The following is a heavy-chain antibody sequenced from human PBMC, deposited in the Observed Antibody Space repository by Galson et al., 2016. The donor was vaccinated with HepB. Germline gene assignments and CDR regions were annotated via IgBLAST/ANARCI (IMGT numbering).Heavy chain of an antibody. CDR2: ISHSGSP. D-gene: IGHD3-22*01. J-gene: IGHJ5*02. CDR3: ARGRNYYDSSGYTHRGFDP. V-gene: IGHV4-34*01. CDR1: GGSFSGYY. Sequence: ETLSLTCAVFGGSFSGYYWSWIRQPPGKGLEWIGGISHSGSPIYNPSLTSRVTISADTSKNQFSLRLSSVTAADTAVYYCARGRNYYDSSGYTHRGFDPWGQGALVTVSS.